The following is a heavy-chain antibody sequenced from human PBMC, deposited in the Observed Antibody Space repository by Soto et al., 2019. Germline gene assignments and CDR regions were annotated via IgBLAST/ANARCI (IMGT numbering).Heavy chain of an antibody. V-gene: IGHV3-30*18. CDR2: ISYDGSNK. CDR1: GFTFSSYG. CDR3: AKNLRSGYSYVVAPPPDDAFDI. D-gene: IGHD3-22*01. J-gene: IGHJ3*02. Sequence: GGSLRLSCAASGFTFSSYGMHWVRQAPGKGLEWVAVISYDGSNKYYADSVKGRFTISRDNSKNTLYLQMNSLRAEDTAVYYCAKNLRSGYSYVVAPPPDDAFDIWGQGTMVTVSS.